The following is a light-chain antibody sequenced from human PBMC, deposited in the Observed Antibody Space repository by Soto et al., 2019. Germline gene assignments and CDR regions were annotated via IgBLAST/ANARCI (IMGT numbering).Light chain of an antibody. CDR3: QQRSNWPLFT. CDR2: DAS. J-gene: IGKJ3*01. CDR1: QSVSSY. Sequence: EIVLTQSPATLSLSPGERATLSCRASQSVSSYLAWYQQKPGQAPRLLIYDASNRATGIPDRFSGSGSGPDFTLTISSIEPEDFAVYYCQQRSNWPLFTFGPGTKVDIK. V-gene: IGKV3-11*01.